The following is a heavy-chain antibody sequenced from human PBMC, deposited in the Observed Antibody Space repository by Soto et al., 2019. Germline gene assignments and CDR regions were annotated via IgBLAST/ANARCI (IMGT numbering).Heavy chain of an antibody. CDR3: ARDRDFWSGSYYYYMDV. CDR1: GYTFTSYG. CDR2: ISGYNGNT. D-gene: IGHD3-3*01. V-gene: IGHV1-18*01. Sequence: QVQLVQSGAEVKKPGASVKVSCKASGYTFTSYGISWVRQAPGQGLGWMGWISGYNGNTNYAQKLQGRVTMTTDTSTSTGYMELRSLRSDDTAVYYCARDRDFWSGSYYYYMDVWGKGTTVTVSS. J-gene: IGHJ6*03.